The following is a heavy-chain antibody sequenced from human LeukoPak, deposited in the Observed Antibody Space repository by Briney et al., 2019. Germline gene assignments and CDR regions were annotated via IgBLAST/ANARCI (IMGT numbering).Heavy chain of an antibody. Sequence: SETLSLTCTVCGCSISGYYWSWIRQPPGKGLEWIGYIYYTGSTNYSPSLKSRLTISAETPENQFSLKLSSVTASDTAVYYSWNDKGYFGCRGQGSLVSVCS. CDR3: WNDKGYFGC. D-gene: IGHD1-1*01. CDR2: IYYTGST. V-gene: IGHV4-59*01. J-gene: IGHJ4*02. CDR1: GCSISGYY.